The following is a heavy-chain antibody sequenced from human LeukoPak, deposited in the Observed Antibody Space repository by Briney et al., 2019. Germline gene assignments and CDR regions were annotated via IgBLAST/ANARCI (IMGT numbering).Heavy chain of an antibody. CDR1: GGSFSGYY. CDR3: ARGSGATTPRRYYYYMDV. V-gene: IGHV4-34*01. CDR2: INHSGST. J-gene: IGHJ6*03. D-gene: IGHD5-12*01. Sequence: SETLSLTCAVYGGSFSGYYWSWIRQPPGKGLEWIGEINHSGSTNYNPSLKIRVTISVDTSKNQFSLKLSSVTAADTAVYYCARGSGATTPRRYYYYMDVWGKGTTVTVSS.